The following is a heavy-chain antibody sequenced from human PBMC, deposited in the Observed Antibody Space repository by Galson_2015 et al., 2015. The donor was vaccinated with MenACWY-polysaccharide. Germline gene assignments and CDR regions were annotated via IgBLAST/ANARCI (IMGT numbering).Heavy chain of an antibody. D-gene: IGHD2/OR15-2a*01. V-gene: IGHV1-69*13. CDR3: ARGRISKTPNWFDP. Sequence: SVKVSCKAPGGTFSSYAISWVRQAPGQGLEWMGGIIPILGTANNARKFQGRVTITADESTSTAYMELSGLRSEDTAVYYCARGRISKTPNWFDPWGQGTLVTVSS. CDR2: IIPILGTA. J-gene: IGHJ5*02. CDR1: GGTFSSYA.